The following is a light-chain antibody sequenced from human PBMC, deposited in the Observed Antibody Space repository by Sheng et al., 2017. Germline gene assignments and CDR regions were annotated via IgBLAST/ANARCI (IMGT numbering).Light chain of an antibody. CDR1: QSVFYSPNNKYL. Sequence: DIVLTQSPDSLAVSLGERATINCKSSQSVFYSPNNKYLFGWFQQKPGQPPRLLIYGASTRGPGVPDRFSGSGSGTDFTLTISSLQAEDVAIYYCHQRNYWPLTFGGGTKVEIK. CDR2: GAS. V-gene: IGKV4-1*01. J-gene: IGKJ4*01. CDR3: HQRNYWPLT.